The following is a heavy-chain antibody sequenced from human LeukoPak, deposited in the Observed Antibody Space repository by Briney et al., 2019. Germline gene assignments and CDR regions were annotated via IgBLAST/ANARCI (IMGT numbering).Heavy chain of an antibody. Sequence: GGSLRLSCAASGFSVSNYYMSWVRQAPGKGLEWVANIKQDGSEKYYVDSVKGRFTISRDNAKNSLYLQMNSLRAEDTALYYCARDPVTSPLVAFDIWGQGTTVTVSS. J-gene: IGHJ3*02. CDR3: ARDPVTSPLVAFDI. D-gene: IGHD2-21*02. CDR2: IKQDGSEK. V-gene: IGHV3-7*01. CDR1: GFSVSNYY.